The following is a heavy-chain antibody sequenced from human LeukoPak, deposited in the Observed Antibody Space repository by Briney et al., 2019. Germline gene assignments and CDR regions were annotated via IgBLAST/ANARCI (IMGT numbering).Heavy chain of an antibody. Sequence: QPGGSLRLSCAASGFTFSSYAMHWVRQAPGKGLEWMAAISYDGSNKYSADSVKGRFTISRDNSKSTLYIQMNSLRAEDTAVYYCARAKPKNMVRGLIMRRESRYYFDYWGQGTLVTVSS. CDR3: ARAKPKNMVRGLIMRRESRYYFDY. J-gene: IGHJ4*02. CDR1: GFTFSSYA. V-gene: IGHV3-30*14. D-gene: IGHD3-10*01. CDR2: ISYDGSNK.